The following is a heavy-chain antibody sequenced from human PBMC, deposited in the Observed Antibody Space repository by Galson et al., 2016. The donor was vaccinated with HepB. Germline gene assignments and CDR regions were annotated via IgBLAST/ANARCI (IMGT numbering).Heavy chain of an antibody. J-gene: IGHJ4*02. Sequence: SVKVSCKASGYNFNIYYIHWVRQAPGQGPEWMGIINPSDGATRYVKKFQGRLTLTRDTSTASVSMELRSLRSDDTAVYYCARELGLRANFDDITGLPTDHWGQGTLVTVSP. CDR2: INPSDGAT. CDR3: ARELGLRANFDDITGLPTDH. CDR1: GYNFNIYY. V-gene: IGHV1-46*02. D-gene: IGHD3-22*01.